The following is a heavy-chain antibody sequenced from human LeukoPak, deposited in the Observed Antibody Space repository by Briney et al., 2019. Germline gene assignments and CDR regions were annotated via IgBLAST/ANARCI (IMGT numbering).Heavy chain of an antibody. V-gene: IGHV4-34*01. Sequence: SETLSLTCAVYGGSFSGYYWSWIRQPPGKGLEWIGEINHSGSTNYNPSLKSRVTISVDTSKNQFSLKLSSVTAADTAVYYCARRRVGRYCSSTSCPSGGRYFDYWGQGTLVTVSS. J-gene: IGHJ4*02. CDR2: INHSGST. D-gene: IGHD2-2*01. CDR1: GGSFSGYY. CDR3: ARRRVGRYCSSTSCPSGGRYFDY.